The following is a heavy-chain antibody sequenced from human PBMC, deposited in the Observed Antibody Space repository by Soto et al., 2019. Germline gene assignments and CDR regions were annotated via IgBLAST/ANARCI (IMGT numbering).Heavy chain of an antibody. J-gene: IGHJ4*02. CDR2: ISGDGRTT. CDR1: GLTFNNYW. D-gene: IGHD3-10*01. V-gene: IGHV3-74*03. Sequence: VQLVESGGGLVQPGGSLRLSCTVSGLTFNNYWMHWVRQAPGKGPVWVSRISGDGRTTTYADSVRGRFTISRDNAKNTVYLQMDSLRAEDTAVYYCAGGDYAGAGTFYLTDHWGQGSLVTVSS. CDR3: AGGDYAGAGTFYLTDH.